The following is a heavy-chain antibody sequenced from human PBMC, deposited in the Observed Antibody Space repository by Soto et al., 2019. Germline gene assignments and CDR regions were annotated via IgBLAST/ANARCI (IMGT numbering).Heavy chain of an antibody. Sequence: KTSETLSLTCTVSGGSISSYYWSWIRQPPGKGLEWIGYIYYSGSTNYNPSLKSRVTISVDTSKNQFSLKLSSVTAADTAVYYCARGSIGGYSSAMYYFDYWGQGTLVTVSS. CDR1: GGSISSYY. CDR3: ARGSIGGYSSAMYYFDY. D-gene: IGHD6-25*01. V-gene: IGHV4-59*01. CDR2: IYYSGST. J-gene: IGHJ4*02.